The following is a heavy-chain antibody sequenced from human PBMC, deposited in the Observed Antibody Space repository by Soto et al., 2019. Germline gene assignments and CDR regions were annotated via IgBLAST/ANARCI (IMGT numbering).Heavy chain of an antibody. Sequence: QVQVVEFGVEVKKPGASVKVSCKASGYTFTNYGFSWVRQAPGQGLEWMGWISGYNGNTKYAEKFQGRVTMTTDTSTSTAHMELRSLRSEDTAVYYCAREGQAPYYYYGMDVWGQGTAVTVSS. J-gene: IGHJ6*02. CDR2: ISGYNGNT. CDR1: GYTFTNYG. V-gene: IGHV1-18*01. CDR3: AREGQAPYYYYGMDV.